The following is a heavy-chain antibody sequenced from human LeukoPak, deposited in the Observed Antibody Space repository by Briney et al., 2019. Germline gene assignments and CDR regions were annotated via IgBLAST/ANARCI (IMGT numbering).Heavy chain of an antibody. V-gene: IGHV3-23*01. Sequence: GGSLRLSWAASGFTFSNYAMSWARQVPGKGLEWVSAISGSGGSTYYADSVKGRFTISRDNSKNTLYLQMNSLRAEDTAVYYCTKGTIWLPFDYWGQGTLVTVSS. D-gene: IGHD5-18*01. CDR3: TKGTIWLPFDY. CDR2: ISGSGGST. CDR1: GFTFSNYA. J-gene: IGHJ4*02.